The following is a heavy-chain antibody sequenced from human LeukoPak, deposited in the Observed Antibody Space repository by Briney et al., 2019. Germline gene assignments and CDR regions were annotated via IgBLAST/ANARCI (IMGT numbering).Heavy chain of an antibody. CDR2: ISGSGGST. V-gene: IGHV3-23*01. CDR3: AKRYGSGTYLSAFDI. CDR1: GFTFSNYA. D-gene: IGHD3-10*01. J-gene: IGHJ3*02. Sequence: GGSLRLSCAASGFTFSNYAMSWVRQAPGKGLEWVSGISGSGGSTYYADSVKGRITISRDNSQNTLYLQMNSLRVEDTAVFYCAKRYGSGTYLSAFDIWGQGTMVTVSS.